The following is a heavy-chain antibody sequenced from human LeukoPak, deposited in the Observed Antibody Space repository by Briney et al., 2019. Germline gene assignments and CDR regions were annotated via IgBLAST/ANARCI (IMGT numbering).Heavy chain of an antibody. J-gene: IGHJ4*02. CDR2: ISSSGDTI. D-gene: IGHD3-10*01. V-gene: IGHV3-48*03. Sequence: GGSLRLSCAAYGFTFSSYEMNWVRQAPGKGLEWVSYISSSGDTIYYADSVKGRFTISRDNAKNSLYLQMNSLRAEDTAVYYCARHHSYGSGSYYNFFDNWGQGSLVTVSS. CDR3: ARHHSYGSGSYYNFFDN. CDR1: GFTFSSYE.